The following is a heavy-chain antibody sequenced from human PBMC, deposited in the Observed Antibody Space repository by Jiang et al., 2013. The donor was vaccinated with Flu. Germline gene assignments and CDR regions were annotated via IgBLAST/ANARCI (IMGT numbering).Heavy chain of an antibody. Sequence: DSYTNYSPSFQGHVTISADKSISTAYLQWSSLKASDTAMYYCVRHGTFSYGRSDAFDIWGQGTMVTVSS. J-gene: IGHJ3*02. CDR2: DSYT. D-gene: IGHD5-18*01. CDR3: VRHGTFSYGRSDAFDI. V-gene: IGHV5-10-1*01.